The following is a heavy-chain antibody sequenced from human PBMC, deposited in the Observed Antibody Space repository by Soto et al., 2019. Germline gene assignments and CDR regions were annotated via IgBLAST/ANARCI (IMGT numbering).Heavy chain of an antibody. V-gene: IGHV1-46*01. Sequence: ASVKVSCKASGYTFTSYYMHWVRQAPGQGLEWMGIINPSGGSTSYAQKFQGRATMTRDTSTSTVYMELSSLRSEDTAVYYCASADDSSGYYYPESFDYWGQGTLVTVSS. CDR1: GYTFTSYY. D-gene: IGHD3-22*01. CDR3: ASADDSSGYYYPESFDY. J-gene: IGHJ4*02. CDR2: INPSGGST.